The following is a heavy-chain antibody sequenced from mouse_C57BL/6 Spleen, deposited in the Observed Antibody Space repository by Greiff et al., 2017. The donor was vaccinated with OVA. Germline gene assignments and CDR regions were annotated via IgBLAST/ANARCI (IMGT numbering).Heavy chain of an antibody. CDR3: ARSQDYGSSYGFAY. J-gene: IGHJ3*01. CDR1: GYAFSSSW. V-gene: IGHV1-82*01. CDR2: IYPGDGDT. Sequence: QVQLQQSGPELVKPGASVKISCKASGYAFSSSWMNWVKQRPGKGLEWIGRIYPGDGDTNYNGKFKGKATLTADKSSSTAYMQLSSLTSEDSAVYFCARSQDYGSSYGFAYWGQGTLVTVSA. D-gene: IGHD1-1*01.